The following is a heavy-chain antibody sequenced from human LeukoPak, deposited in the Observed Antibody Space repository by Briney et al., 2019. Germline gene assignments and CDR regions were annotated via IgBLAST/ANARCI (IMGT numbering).Heavy chain of an antibody. Sequence: PSETLSLTCTVSGGSISRHYWSWIRRSTGKGLEWIGYIHHSGSTNYNPSLKSRVTISLDTSKNQISLKLRSATAADTAIYYCARRVWNDVGVFGSWGQGTLVTVSS. CDR3: ARRVWNDVGVFGS. CDR1: GGSISRHY. J-gene: IGHJ4*02. CDR2: IHHSGST. V-gene: IGHV4-59*08. D-gene: IGHD1-1*01.